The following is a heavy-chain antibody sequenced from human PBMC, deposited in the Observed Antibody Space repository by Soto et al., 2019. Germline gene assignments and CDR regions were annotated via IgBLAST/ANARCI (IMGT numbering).Heavy chain of an antibody. D-gene: IGHD3-22*01. CDR3: VKRKADSACYES. CDR2: ISVSGDST. V-gene: IGHV3-23*01. CDR1: GFTFNNYA. Sequence: PGGSLRLSCAAAGFTFNNYAMTWVRQAPVKGLEWVSSISVSGDSTYYAASVKGRFTLSRDNSKNTLYLQMNSLRAEDTAVYYCVKRKADSACYESWGQGTLVTVSS. J-gene: IGHJ5*02.